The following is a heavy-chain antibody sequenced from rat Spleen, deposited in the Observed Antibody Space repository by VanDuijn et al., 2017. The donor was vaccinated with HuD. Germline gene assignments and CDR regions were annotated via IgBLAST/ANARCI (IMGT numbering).Heavy chain of an antibody. D-gene: IGHD1-2*01. CDR2: ISYDGTAT. J-gene: IGHJ2*01. Sequence: EVQLVESGGGLVQPGRSLKLSCAASGFTFSNYDMAWVRQAPTKGLEWVASISYDGTATYYRDSVKGRFTLSRDNAKSTLYLQMGSLRSEDTATDYCTTAIITIAAISTWDYWGQGVMVTVSS. V-gene: IGHV5-20*01. CDR3: TTAIITIAAISTWDY. CDR1: GFTFSNYD.